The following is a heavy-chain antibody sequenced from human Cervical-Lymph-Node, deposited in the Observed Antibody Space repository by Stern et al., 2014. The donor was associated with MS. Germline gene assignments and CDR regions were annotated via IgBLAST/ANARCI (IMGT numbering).Heavy chain of an antibody. CDR3: PALGATFAY. J-gene: IGHJ4*02. V-gene: IGHV3-30*03. Sequence: VQLVESGGGVVQPGRSLRLSCAASGFNFSNFGMNWVRQAPGKGLEWVAFISHDGSTMSYGGSVKGRFTISRDNSKNTLYLRMNSLRVEDTAVYYCPALGATFAYWGQGALVTVSS. CDR1: GFNFSNFG. CDR2: ISHDGSTM. D-gene: IGHD1-26*01.